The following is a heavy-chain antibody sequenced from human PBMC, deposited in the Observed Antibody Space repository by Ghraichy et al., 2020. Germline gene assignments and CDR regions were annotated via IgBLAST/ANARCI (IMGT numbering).Heavy chain of an antibody. Sequence: LSLTCAASGFSFSSYAMSWVRQAPGKGLEWVSAISGGGTSTYYADSVKGRFTISRDNSKNTLYLQMNSLRAEDTAVYYCAKAYSSGWYSLAPNAYIWGQGTMVTVSS. V-gene: IGHV3-23*01. CDR2: ISGGGTST. CDR3: AKAYSSGWYSLAPNAYI. J-gene: IGHJ3*02. CDR1: GFSFSSYA. D-gene: IGHD6-19*01.